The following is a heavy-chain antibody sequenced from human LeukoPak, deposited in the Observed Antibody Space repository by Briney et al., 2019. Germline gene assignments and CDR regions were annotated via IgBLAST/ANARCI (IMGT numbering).Heavy chain of an antibody. D-gene: IGHD2-2*01. CDR3: GRVFCTSTSCYRSTDY. J-gene: IGHJ4*02. V-gene: IGHV1-18*01. CDR2: ISSYNGDT. Sequence: ASVKVSCKASGYTFTSYGINWVRQAPGQGLEWMGWISSYNGDTNYAQKLQGRVTMTTDTSTTTAYMELRSLRSDDTAVYYCGRVFCTSTSCYRSTDYWGQGTLVTVSS. CDR1: GYTFTSYG.